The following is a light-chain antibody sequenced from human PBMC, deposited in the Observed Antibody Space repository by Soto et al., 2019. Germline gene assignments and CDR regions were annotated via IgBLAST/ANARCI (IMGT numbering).Light chain of an antibody. J-gene: IGLJ2*01. CDR3: QSYDSSLSGSVV. V-gene: IGLV1-40*01. CDR2: RNS. Sequence: QSVLTQPPSVSGAPGQRVTISCTGSSSNIGAGYDVHWYQQLPGTAPKLLIYRNSNRPSGVPDQFSGSKSGTSASLAITGLQAEDEADYYCQSYDSSLSGSVVFGGGTKLIVL. CDR1: SSNIGAGYD.